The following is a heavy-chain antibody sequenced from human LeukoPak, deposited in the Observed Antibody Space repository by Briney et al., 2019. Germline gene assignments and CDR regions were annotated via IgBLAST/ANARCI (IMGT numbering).Heavy chain of an antibody. D-gene: IGHD2-2*01. CDR1: GGSISSGDYY. CDR2: LYYSGST. V-gene: IGHV4-30-4*08. CDR3: ARGGFACISTSCLRGFDP. J-gene: IGHJ5*02. Sequence: SETLSLTCTVSGGSISSGDYYWRWIRQPPGKGLEWIGYLYYSGSTYYNPSLKSRVTISVDTSKNQFSLKLSSVTAAHTAVYYSARGGFACISTSCLRGFDPSGQGTLVTVSS.